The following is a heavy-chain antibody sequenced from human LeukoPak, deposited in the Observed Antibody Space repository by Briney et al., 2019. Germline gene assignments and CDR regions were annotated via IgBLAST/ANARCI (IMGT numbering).Heavy chain of an antibody. Sequence: SETLSLTCTVSGGSISSYYWSWIRQPPGKGLEWIGYIYYSGSTNYNPSLKSRVTISVDTSKNQFSLKLSSVTAADTAVYYCARSPDYDILTALPGWFDPWGQGTLVTVSS. D-gene: IGHD3-9*01. J-gene: IGHJ5*02. V-gene: IGHV4-59*01. CDR1: GGSISSYY. CDR3: ARSPDYDILTALPGWFDP. CDR2: IYYSGST.